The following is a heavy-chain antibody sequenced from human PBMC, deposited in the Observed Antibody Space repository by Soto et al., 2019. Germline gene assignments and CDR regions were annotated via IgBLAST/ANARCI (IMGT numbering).Heavy chain of an antibody. CDR2: IYYSGTT. D-gene: IGHD1-7*01. Sequence: QVQLPESGPGLVKPSGTLSLTCAVSGDSISSSNWWSWVRQPPGKGLGWIGEIYYSGTTNYNPSLKCQVTIAVDESQNQVSLKLSSVTAADTAMYYCASGNTERFAIDYWGRGTLVNVSA. CDR1: GDSISSSNW. J-gene: IGHJ4*02. CDR3: ASGNTERFAIDY. V-gene: IGHV4-4*02.